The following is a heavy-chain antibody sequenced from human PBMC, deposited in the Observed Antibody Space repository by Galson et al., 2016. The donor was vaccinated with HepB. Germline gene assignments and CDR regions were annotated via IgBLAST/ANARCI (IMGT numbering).Heavy chain of an antibody. CDR3: VSDKEDSSGYFGY. J-gene: IGHJ4*02. CDR2: ISLSSSYI. CDR1: GFTFSKYS. V-gene: IGHV3-21*01. D-gene: IGHD3-22*01. Sequence: SLRLSCAASGFTFSKYSMNWVRQAPGMRLEWVSSISLSSSYIYSDDSVQGRFTISRDNAENSLYLQMNSLKAEETAVYYCVSDKEDSSGYFGYWGQGALVTVAS.